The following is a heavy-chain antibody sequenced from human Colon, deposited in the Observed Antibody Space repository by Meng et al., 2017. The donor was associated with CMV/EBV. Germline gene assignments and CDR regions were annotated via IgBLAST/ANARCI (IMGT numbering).Heavy chain of an antibody. V-gene: IGHV4-59*01. J-gene: IGHJ4*02. D-gene: IGHD3-10*01. CDR2: IYYSGTT. Sequence: SETLSLTCTVSGGSMGNYYWSWVRQSPGKGLEWIGYIYYSGTTNYSPSLKSRATISLDTSKNQFSLTLNSVTAADTALYYCARRHYGSGSFLHYWGQGWLVTVSS. CDR1: GGSMGNYY. CDR3: ARRHYGSGSFLHY.